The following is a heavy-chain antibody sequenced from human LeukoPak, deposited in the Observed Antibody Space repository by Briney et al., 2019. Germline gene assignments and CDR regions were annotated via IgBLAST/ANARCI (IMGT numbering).Heavy chain of an antibody. J-gene: IGHJ4*02. V-gene: IGHV3-7*02. D-gene: IGHD6-13*01. CDR2: IKQDGSER. CDR3: MTYSNSWYENY. Sequence: GGSLRLSCAASGFTFSTFWMSWVRQAPGKGLEWVANIKQDGSERHCVDSVKGRFTISRDNAKKSLYLQMNSLRAEDTAVYYCMTYSNSWYENYWGQGTLVTVSS. CDR1: GFTFSTFW.